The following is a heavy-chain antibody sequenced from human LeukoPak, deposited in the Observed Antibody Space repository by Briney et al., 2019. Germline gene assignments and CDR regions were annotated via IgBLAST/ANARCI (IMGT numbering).Heavy chain of an antibody. D-gene: IGHD6-19*01. V-gene: IGHV4-59*02. Sequence: SESLSLTWTVSAASVTSYYWSWIRQHPGEGLEWIGYIYFSGTTNYIPSLKSRVTISVDTSKNQFSLKLSSVTAADTAVYYCARDSGQWLVPRGDYYYGMDVWGQGTTVTVSS. CDR2: IYFSGTT. CDR3: ARDSGQWLVPRGDYYYGMDV. J-gene: IGHJ6*02. CDR1: AASVTSYY.